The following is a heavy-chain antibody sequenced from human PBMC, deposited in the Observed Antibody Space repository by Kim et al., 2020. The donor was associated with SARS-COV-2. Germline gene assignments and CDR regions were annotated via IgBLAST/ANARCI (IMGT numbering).Heavy chain of an antibody. CDR2: INPNSGGT. CDR3: ARDIDTAMVSSYWFDP. CDR1: GYTFTGYY. V-gene: IGHV1-2*02. Sequence: ASVKVSCKASGYTFTGYYMHWVRQAPGQGLEWMGWINPNSGGTNYAQKFQGRVTMTRDTSISTAYMELSRLRSDDTAVYYCARDIDTAMVSSYWFDPWGQGTLVTVSS. J-gene: IGHJ5*02. D-gene: IGHD5-18*01.